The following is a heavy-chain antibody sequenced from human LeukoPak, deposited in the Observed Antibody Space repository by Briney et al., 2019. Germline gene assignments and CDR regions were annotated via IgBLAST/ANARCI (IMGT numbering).Heavy chain of an antibody. Sequence: EASVKVSCKASGYTFTSYDINWVRQATGQGLESMGWISSYNGNTNYAQKFQGRVTMTTDTSTTTSYMQLRSLRSDDTAIYYCARVDGYNYGRPFDYWGQGTLVTVSS. CDR3: ARVDGYNYGRPFDY. J-gene: IGHJ4*02. CDR1: GYTFTSYD. CDR2: ISSYNGNT. D-gene: IGHD5-18*01. V-gene: IGHV1-18*01.